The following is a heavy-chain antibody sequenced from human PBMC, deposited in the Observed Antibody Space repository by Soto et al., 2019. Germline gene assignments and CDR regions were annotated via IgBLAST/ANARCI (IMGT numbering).Heavy chain of an antibody. CDR2: INDRGSI. Sequence: QVQLQQWGAGPLRPLETLSLTCGVSGGSFSGYYWAWIRQSPGKGMEWIGDINDRGSINYNPSLTSRVSISVDTPKTHYSLNPRSVTAADTAVYYCARESHDILTGPPWVWYFDLWGRGTLVTVSS. D-gene: IGHD3-9*01. CDR1: GGSFSGYY. V-gene: IGHV4-34*01. CDR3: ARESHDILTGPPWVWYFDL. J-gene: IGHJ2*01.